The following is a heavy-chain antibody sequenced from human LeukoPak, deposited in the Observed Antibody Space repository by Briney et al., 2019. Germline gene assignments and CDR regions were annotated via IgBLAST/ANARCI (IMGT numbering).Heavy chain of an antibody. Sequence: GGSLRLSCAASGFTFSSYAMSWVHQAPGKGLGWVSAISGSGGSTYYADSVKGRFTISRDNSKNTLYQQMNSLRAEDTAVYYCAKPLPRVIRNDAFDIWGQGTMVTVSS. V-gene: IGHV3-23*01. D-gene: IGHD3-16*02. CDR2: ISGSGGST. J-gene: IGHJ3*02. CDR1: GFTFSSYA. CDR3: AKPLPRVIRNDAFDI.